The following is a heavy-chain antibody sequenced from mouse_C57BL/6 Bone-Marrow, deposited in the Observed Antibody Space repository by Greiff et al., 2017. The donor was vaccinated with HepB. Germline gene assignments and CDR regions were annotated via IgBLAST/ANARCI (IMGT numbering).Heavy chain of an antibody. V-gene: IGHV14-4*01. D-gene: IGHD1-1*01. CDR2: IDPENGDT. CDR1: GFNIKDDY. CDR3: TTPYGSSDY. Sequence: EVKLMESGAELVRPGASVKLSCTASGFNIKDDYMHWVKQRPEQGLEWIGWIDPENGDTEYASKFQGKATITADTSSNTAYLQLSSLTSEDTAVYYCTTPYGSSDYWGQGTTLTVSS. J-gene: IGHJ2*01.